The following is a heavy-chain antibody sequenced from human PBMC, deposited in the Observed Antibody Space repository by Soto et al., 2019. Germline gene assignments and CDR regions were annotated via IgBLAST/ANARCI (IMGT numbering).Heavy chain of an antibody. CDR2: IYYSRST. J-gene: IGHJ6*02. CDR3: ASGLFYYRGVSYYYYGMDV. V-gene: IGHV4-59*01. D-gene: IGHD2-8*01. Sequence: SETLYLTCTFSGGSISSYYWSWIRQPPGKGLEWIGYIYYSRSTNYNPSLKSRVTISVDTSKNQFSLKLSSVTAADTAVYYCASGLFYYRGVSYYYYGMDVWGQGTTVTVSS. CDR1: GGSISSYY.